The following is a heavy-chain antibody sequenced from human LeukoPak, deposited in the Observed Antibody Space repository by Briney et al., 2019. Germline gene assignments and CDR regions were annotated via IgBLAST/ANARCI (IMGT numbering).Heavy chain of an antibody. V-gene: IGHV3-30*02. J-gene: IGHJ6*03. Sequence: GRSLRLSCAASGFTFSSYGMHWVRQAPGKGLEWVAFIRYDGSNKYYADSVKGRFTISRDNSKNTLYLQMNSLRAEDTAVYYCAKCGVRYFDWLSRRGSYSGYYYYYMDVWGKGTTVTISS. CDR3: AKCGVRYFDWLSRRGSYSGYYYYYMDV. CDR2: IRYDGSNK. D-gene: IGHD3-9*01. CDR1: GFTFSSYG.